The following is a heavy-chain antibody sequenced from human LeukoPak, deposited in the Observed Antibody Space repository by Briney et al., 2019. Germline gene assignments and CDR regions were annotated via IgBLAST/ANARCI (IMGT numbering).Heavy chain of an antibody. CDR3: ARHSTAGHSYGLFDY. CDR1: GGSISSSNW. V-gene: IGHV4-4*02. Sequence: PSETLSLTCAVSGGSISSSNWWSWVRQPPGKGLEWIGYIYYSGTTNYNPSLKSRVTILVDTSKNQFSLKLSSVTAADTAVYYCARHSTAGHSYGLFDYWGQGTLVTVYS. J-gene: IGHJ4*02. CDR2: IYYSGTT. D-gene: IGHD5-18*01.